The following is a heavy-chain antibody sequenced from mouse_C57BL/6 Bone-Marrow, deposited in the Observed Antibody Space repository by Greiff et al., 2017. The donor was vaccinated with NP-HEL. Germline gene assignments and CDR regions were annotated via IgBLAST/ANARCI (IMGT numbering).Heavy chain of an antibody. V-gene: IGHV5-6*01. CDR1: GFTFSSYG. D-gene: IGHD1-1*01. CDR3: ARPFYYYGSSPYYFDY. Sequence: EVHLVESGGDLVKPGGSLKLSCAASGFTFSSYGMSWVRQTPDKRLEWVATISSGGSYTYYPDSVKGRFTISRDNAKNTLYLQMSSLKSEDTAMYYCARPFYYYGSSPYYFDYWGQGTTLTVSS. J-gene: IGHJ2*01. CDR2: ISSGGSYT.